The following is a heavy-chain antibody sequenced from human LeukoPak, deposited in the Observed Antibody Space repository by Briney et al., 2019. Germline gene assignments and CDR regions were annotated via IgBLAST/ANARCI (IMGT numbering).Heavy chain of an antibody. D-gene: IGHD3-9*01. V-gene: IGHV4-59*01. CDR3: ARDLLRYEGHHDAFDI. J-gene: IGHJ3*02. Sequence: PSETLSLTCTVSGGSISSYYWSWIRQPPGKGLEWIGYIYYSGSTNYNPSLKSRVTISVDTSKNQFSLKLSSVTAADTAVYYCARDLLRYEGHHDAFDIWGQGTMVTVSS. CDR1: GGSISSYY. CDR2: IYYSGST.